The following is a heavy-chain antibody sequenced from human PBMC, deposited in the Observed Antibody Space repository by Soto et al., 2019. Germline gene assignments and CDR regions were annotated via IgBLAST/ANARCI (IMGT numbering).Heavy chain of an antibody. D-gene: IGHD3-10*01. CDR2: ISYAGSNK. J-gene: IGHJ4*02. CDR1: GFAFSSYG. Sequence: QVQLVESGGGVVQPGRSLRLSCAASGFAFSSYGIHWVRQAPGKGLEWVAVISYAGSNKFYADSVKGRFTISRDNSKNTVDLQMDSLRVEATAVYYCAKGSFYMVRGVIFYFDYWGQGTLVNVSS. V-gene: IGHV3-30*18. CDR3: AKGSFYMVRGVIFYFDY.